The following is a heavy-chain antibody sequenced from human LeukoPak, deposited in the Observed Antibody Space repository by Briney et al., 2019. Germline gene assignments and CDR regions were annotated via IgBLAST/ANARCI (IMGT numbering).Heavy chain of an antibody. J-gene: IGHJ5*02. CDR2: MNPNSGNT. Sequence: ASVKVSCKASVYTFTSYDINWVRPATGQGLEWMGWMNPNSGNTGYAQKFQGRVTMTRNTSISTAYMELSSLRSEDTAVYYCARRRGSRHNWFDPWGQGTLVTVSS. CDR3: ARRRGSRHNWFDP. CDR1: VYTFTSYD. V-gene: IGHV1-8*01. D-gene: IGHD1-1*01.